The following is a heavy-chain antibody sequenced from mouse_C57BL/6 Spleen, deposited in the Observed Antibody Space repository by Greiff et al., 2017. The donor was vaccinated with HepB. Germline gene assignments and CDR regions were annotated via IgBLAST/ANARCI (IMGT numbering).Heavy chain of an antibody. D-gene: IGHD2-5*01. CDR1: GYSITSGYY. CDR3: ARSNYLLDY. V-gene: IGHV3-6*01. CDR2: ISYDGSN. Sequence: EVQRVESGPGLVKPSQSLSLTCSVTGYSITSGYYWNWIRQFPGNKLEWMGYISYDGSNNYNPSLKNRISITRDTSKNQFFLKLNSVTTEDTATYYCARSNYLLDYWGQGTTLTVSS. J-gene: IGHJ2*01.